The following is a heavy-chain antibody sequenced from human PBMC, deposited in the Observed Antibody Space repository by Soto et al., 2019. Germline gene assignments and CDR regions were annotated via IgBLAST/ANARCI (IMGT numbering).Heavy chain of an antibody. Sequence: SETLSLTCTVSGGSISSYYWSWIRQPAGKGLEWIGRIYTSGSTNYNPSLKSRVTMSVDTSKNQFSLKLSSVTAADTAVYYCARDREDSSSWKNWFDPWGQGTLVTVSS. CDR3: ARDREDSSSWKNWFDP. J-gene: IGHJ5*02. V-gene: IGHV4-4*07. CDR2: IYTSGST. CDR1: GGSISSYY. D-gene: IGHD6-13*01.